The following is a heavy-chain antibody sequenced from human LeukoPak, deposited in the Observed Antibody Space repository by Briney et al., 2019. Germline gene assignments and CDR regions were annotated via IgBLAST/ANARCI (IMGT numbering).Heavy chain of an antibody. CDR3: ARDVSSSCYD. Sequence: GGSLRPSCAASGFTFSSYGMHWVRQAPGKGLEWVTFIQYDGSNKYYADSVKGRFTISRDNSKNTLYLQMNSLRAEDTAVYYCARDVSSSCYDWGQGTLVTVSS. J-gene: IGHJ4*02. D-gene: IGHD5-12*01. V-gene: IGHV3-30*02. CDR2: IQYDGSNK. CDR1: GFTFSSYG.